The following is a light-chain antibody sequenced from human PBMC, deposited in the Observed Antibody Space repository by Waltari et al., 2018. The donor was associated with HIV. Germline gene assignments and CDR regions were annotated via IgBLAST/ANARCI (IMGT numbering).Light chain of an antibody. CDR2: FNS. CDR1: SSNVGSNN. CDR3: AARDDSLHGVV. Sequence: QSVLTQPPSASGTPGQRVTISCSGGSSNVGSNNVHWYQQLPGEAPKPLIYFNSQPSSGVPARFSGSKSGTSASLAIRGLQSEDEGDYYCAARDDSLHGVVFGGGTKVTVL. V-gene: IGLV1-44*01. J-gene: IGLJ3*02.